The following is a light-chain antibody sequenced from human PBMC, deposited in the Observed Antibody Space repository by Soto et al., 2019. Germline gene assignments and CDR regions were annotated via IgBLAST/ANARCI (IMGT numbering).Light chain of an antibody. Sequence: QSVLTQPRSVSGSPGQSVTISCTGTSSDVGGYNYVSWYQQHPGKAPKLMIYDVSKRPSGVPDRFSGSKSGNTASLTISGLQAEDEADYYCCSYAGSYTYVVFGEGTKVTVL. CDR1: SSDVGGYNY. CDR2: DVS. V-gene: IGLV2-11*01. J-gene: IGLJ2*01. CDR3: CSYAGSYTYVV.